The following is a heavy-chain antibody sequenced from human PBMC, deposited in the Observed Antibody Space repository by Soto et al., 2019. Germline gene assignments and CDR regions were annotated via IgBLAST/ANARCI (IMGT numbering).Heavy chain of an antibody. Sequence: QVQLVQSGAEVKKPGASVKVSCKASGYTFTSYAMHWVRQAPGQRLEWMGWINAGNGNTKYSQKFQGRVTITRDTSASTAYMELSSLRSEDTAVYYCARDLSVRGVSPLDFDYWGQGTLVTVSS. J-gene: IGHJ4*02. CDR2: INAGNGNT. CDR3: ARDLSVRGVSPLDFDY. D-gene: IGHD3-10*01. CDR1: GYTFTSYA. V-gene: IGHV1-3*01.